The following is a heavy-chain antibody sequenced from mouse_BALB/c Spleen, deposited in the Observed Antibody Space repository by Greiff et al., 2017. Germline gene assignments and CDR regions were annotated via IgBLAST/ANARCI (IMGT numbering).Heavy chain of an antibody. CDR1: GYSFTGYF. J-gene: IGHJ2*01. CDR2: INPYNGDT. CDR3: GRYYGRSYDYLDY. Sequence: VQLQQSGPELVKPGASVKISCKASGYSFTGYFMNWVKQSHGKSLEWIGRINPYNGDTFYNQKFKGKATLTVDKSSSPANMELLSLPSEDSAVYYCGRYYGRSYDYLDYWGQGTTLTVSS. V-gene: IGHV1-37*01. D-gene: IGHD1-1*01.